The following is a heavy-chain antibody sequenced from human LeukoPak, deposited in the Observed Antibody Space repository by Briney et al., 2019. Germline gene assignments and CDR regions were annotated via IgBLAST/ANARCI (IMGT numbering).Heavy chain of an antibody. J-gene: IGHJ5*02. CDR1: GFTFSSYA. V-gene: IGHV3-23*01. CDR2: ISGSGGST. Sequence: GGSLRLSCAASGFTFSSYAMSWVRQAPGKGLEWVSAISGSGGSTYYADSVKGRFTISRDNSKNTLYLQMNSLRAEDTAVYYCAKDEGGEYSYGYVWFDPWGQGTLVTVYS. D-gene: IGHD5-18*01. CDR3: AKDEGGEYSYGYVWFDP.